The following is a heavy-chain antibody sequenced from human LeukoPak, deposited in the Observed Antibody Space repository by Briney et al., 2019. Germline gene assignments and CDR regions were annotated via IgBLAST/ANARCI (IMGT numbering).Heavy chain of an antibody. Sequence: SQTLSLTCAISGDSVSSNSAAWNWIRQSPSRGLEWLGRTYHRSKWYSESALSLKGRTTVNPDTSKNQFSLQLNSVGPEDTAVYYCARTTGHFDYWGQGTLVTVSS. CDR3: ARTTGHFDY. D-gene: IGHD2-8*02. CDR2: TYHRSKWYS. J-gene: IGHJ4*02. CDR1: GDSVSSNSAA. V-gene: IGHV6-1*01.